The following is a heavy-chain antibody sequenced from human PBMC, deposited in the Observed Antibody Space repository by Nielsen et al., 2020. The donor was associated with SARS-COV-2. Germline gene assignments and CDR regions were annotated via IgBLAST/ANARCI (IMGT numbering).Heavy chain of an antibody. CDR1: GFTFSSYG. CDR3: AKSGHRITMIVVVTSPDY. Sequence: GGSLRLSCAASGFTFSSYGMHWVRQAPGKGLEWVAVISYDGSNKYYADSVKGRFTISRDNSKNTLYLQMNSLRAEDTAVYHCAKSGHRITMIVVVTSPDYWGQGTLVTVSS. J-gene: IGHJ4*02. V-gene: IGHV3-30*18. CDR2: ISYDGSNK. D-gene: IGHD3-22*01.